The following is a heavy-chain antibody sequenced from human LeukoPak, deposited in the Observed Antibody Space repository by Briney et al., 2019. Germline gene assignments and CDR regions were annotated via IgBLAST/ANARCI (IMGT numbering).Heavy chain of an antibody. V-gene: IGHV4-59*08. CDR3: ASASLRYYYYYGMDV. Sequence: SVTLSLTCTVSGGSISSYYWSWIRQPPGKGLEWIGYIYYSGSTNYNPSLKSRVTISVDTSKNQFSLKLSFVTAADTAVYYCASASLRYYYYYGMDVWGQGTTVTVSS. CDR1: GGSISSYY. J-gene: IGHJ6*02. D-gene: IGHD5-12*01. CDR2: IYYSGST.